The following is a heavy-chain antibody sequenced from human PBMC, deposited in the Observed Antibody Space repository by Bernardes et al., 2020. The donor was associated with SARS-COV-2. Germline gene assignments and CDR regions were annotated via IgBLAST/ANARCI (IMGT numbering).Heavy chain of an antibody. CDR1: GGSFSGYY. V-gene: IGHV4-34*01. CDR3: ARGKRVQGYCSSTSCYKAGYYGMDV. D-gene: IGHD2-2*02. Sequence: SETLSLTCAVYGGSFSGYYWSWIRQPPGKGLEWIGEINHSGSTNYNPSLKSRVTISVDTSKNQFSLKLSSVTAADTAVYYCARGKRVQGYCSSTSCYKAGYYGMDVWGQGTTVTVSS. CDR2: INHSGST. J-gene: IGHJ6*02.